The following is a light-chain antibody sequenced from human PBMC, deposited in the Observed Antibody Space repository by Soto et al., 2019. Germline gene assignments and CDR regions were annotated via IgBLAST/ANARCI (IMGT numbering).Light chain of an antibody. CDR2: EIN. CDR1: SSDVGAYDY. Sequence: QSALTQPPSASGSPGQSVTISCTGTSSDVGAYDYVSWYQQHPGKAPKLMIYEINKRPSGVPDRFSGSKSGNTASLIVSGLQPDDEAEYHCTSYTGDDFTFVFGTGTKVTVL. J-gene: IGLJ1*01. CDR3: TSYTGDDFTFV. V-gene: IGLV2-8*01.